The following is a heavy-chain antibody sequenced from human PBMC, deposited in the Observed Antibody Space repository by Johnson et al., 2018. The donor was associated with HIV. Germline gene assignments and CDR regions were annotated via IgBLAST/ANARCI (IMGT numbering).Heavy chain of an antibody. CDR2: SGSGGST. D-gene: IGHD2-21*02. Sequence: VQLVESGGGLVQPGGSLRLSCAASGFTVSSNYMSWVRQAPGKGLEWVSAISGSGGSTYNADSVKGRFTISRDNSKNTLYLQMNSLRAEDTAVYYCATVYCGGDCSFGGAAFDIWGQGTMVTVSS. V-gene: IGHV3-66*02. CDR3: ATVYCGGDCSFGGAAFDI. J-gene: IGHJ3*02. CDR1: GFTVSSNY.